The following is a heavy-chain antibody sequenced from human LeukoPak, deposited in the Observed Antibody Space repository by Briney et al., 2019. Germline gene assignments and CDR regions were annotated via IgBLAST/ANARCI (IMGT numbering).Heavy chain of an antibody. CDR2: IDWDDDK. J-gene: IGHJ4*02. CDR1: GFSLSTTGMC. Sequence: ESGPTLANPTHTLTLTCTFSGFSLSTTGMCVSWIRQPPGKALGWLARIDWDDDKYYSTALKTRLTSSKDTSKNQVVLTMTNMDPVDTATYYCARTRQASLIDYWGQGTLVTVSS. V-gene: IGHV2-70*11. CDR3: ARTRQASLIDY.